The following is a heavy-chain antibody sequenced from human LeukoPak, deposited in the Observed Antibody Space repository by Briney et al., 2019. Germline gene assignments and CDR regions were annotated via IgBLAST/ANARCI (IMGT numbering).Heavy chain of an antibody. CDR3: ASTAGITMVRGEQH. J-gene: IGHJ1*01. V-gene: IGHV4-4*07. Sequence: SETLSLTCTVSGGSISSYYWSWIRQPAGKGLEWIGRIYTSGSTNYNPSLKSRVTISVDTSKNQFSLKLSSVTAADTGVYYCASTAGITMVRGEQHWGQGTLVTVSS. D-gene: IGHD3-10*01. CDR2: IYTSGST. CDR1: GGSISSYY.